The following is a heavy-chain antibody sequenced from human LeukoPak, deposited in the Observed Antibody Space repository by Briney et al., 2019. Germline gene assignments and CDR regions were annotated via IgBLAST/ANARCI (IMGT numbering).Heavy chain of an antibody. Sequence: GGSLRLSCAASVFTFSSYPMHWVRQAPGKGLQYVSAISTNGDSTYYASSVKGRFTISRDNSKNTLYLQMGSLRAEDMAVYYCARGLYYGSGTYYFDYWGQGTLVTVSS. D-gene: IGHD3-10*01. V-gene: IGHV3-64*01. CDR3: ARGLYYGSGTYYFDY. CDR1: VFTFSSYP. CDR2: ISTNGDST. J-gene: IGHJ4*02.